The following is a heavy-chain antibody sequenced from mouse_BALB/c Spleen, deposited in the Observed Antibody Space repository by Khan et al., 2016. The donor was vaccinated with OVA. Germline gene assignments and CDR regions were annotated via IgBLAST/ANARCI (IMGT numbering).Heavy chain of an antibody. D-gene: IGHD1-2*01. CDR3: ARRRATARKGYAMDY. Sequence: VQLQQSGAELVRPGPSVKLSCKASGYSFTSYWMNWVKQRPGQGLEWIGMIHPSDSETRLNQKFKDKATLTVDKSSSTAYMQLSSPTSEDSAVDYWARRRATARKGYAMDYWGQGTSVTVSS. CDR1: GYSFTSYW. V-gene: IGHV1S82*01. CDR2: IHPSDSET. J-gene: IGHJ4*01.